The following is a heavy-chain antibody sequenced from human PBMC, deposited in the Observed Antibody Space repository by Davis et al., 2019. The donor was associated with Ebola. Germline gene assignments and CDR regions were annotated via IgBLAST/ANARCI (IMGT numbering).Heavy chain of an antibody. CDR3: ARIAAAGPYYFDY. V-gene: IGHV4-59*01. D-gene: IGHD6-13*01. J-gene: IGHJ4*02. CDR1: GGSISSYY. CDR2: IYYSGST. Sequence: SETLSLTCTVSGGSISSYYWSWIRQPPGKGLEWIGYIYYSGSTNYNPSLKSRVTISVDTSKNQFSLKLSSVTAADTAVYHCARIAAAGPYYFDYWGQGTLVTVSS.